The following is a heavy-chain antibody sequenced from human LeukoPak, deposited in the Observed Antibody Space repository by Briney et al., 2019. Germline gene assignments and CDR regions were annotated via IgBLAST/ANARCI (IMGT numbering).Heavy chain of an antibody. J-gene: IGHJ4*02. V-gene: IGHV3-23*01. Sequence: GGSLRLSCAASGFTFSNYAMSWVRQAPGKGLEWVSAISGSGGSTYYADSVKGRFTISRDNSKNTLYLQMNSLRAEDTAVYYCAKGDCSSTSCHFDYWGQGTLVTVSS. CDR3: AKGDCSSTSCHFDY. D-gene: IGHD2-2*01. CDR2: ISGSGGST. CDR1: GFTFSNYA.